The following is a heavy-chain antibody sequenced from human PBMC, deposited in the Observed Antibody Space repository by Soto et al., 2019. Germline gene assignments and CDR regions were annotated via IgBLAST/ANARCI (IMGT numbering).Heavy chain of an antibody. V-gene: IGHV4-30-2*01. CDR1: GGSISSGGYS. CDR2: IYHSGST. J-gene: IGHJ4*02. D-gene: IGHD1-26*01. Sequence: QLQLQESGSGLVKPSQTLSLTCAVSGGSISSGGYSWSWIRQPPGKGLEWIGYIYHSGSTYYNPSLKSRVTXSXDXXKNQFSLKLSSVTAADTAVYYCASGYAGSTRGFDYWGQGTLVTVSS. CDR3: ASGYAGSTRGFDY.